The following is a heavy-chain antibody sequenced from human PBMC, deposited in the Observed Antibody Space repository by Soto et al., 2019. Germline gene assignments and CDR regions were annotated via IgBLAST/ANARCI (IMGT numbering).Heavy chain of an antibody. J-gene: IGHJ4*02. CDR2: IYWDDDK. CDR1: GFSLSTSGVG. CDR3: AHEIYSYGPDY. V-gene: IGHV2-5*02. D-gene: IGHD5-18*01. Sequence: QITLKESGPTLVEPTQTLTLTCTFSGFSLSTSGVGVGWIRQPPGKALEWLAVIYWDDDKRYSPSLKSRLTLTKDTSKNQVVLTMTNMDPVDTATYHCAHEIYSYGPDYWGQGTLVTVSS.